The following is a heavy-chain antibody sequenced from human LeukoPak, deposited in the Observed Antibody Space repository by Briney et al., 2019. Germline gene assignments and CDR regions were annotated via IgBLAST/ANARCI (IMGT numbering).Heavy chain of an antibody. J-gene: IGHJ4*02. V-gene: IGHV1-24*01. D-gene: IGHD2-2*01. Sequence: ASVKVSCKVSGYTLTELSMHWVRQAPGKGLEWMGGFDPEDGETIYAQKFQGRVTMTEDTSTDTAYMELSSLRSEDTAVYYCATDPRYCSSTSCYQYWGQGTLVTVSS. CDR3: ATDPRYCSSTSCYQY. CDR1: GYTLTELS. CDR2: FDPEDGET.